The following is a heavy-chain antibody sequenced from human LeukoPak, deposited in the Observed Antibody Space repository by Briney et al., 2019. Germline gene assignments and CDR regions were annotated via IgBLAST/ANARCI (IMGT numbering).Heavy chain of an antibody. CDR3: ARDYDILTGSFHY. V-gene: IGHV1-2*02. J-gene: IGHJ4*02. Sequence: GASVKVSCKASGYTFTGYYMHWVRQAPGQGLEWMGWINPNSGGTNYAQKFQGRVTMTRDTSISTAFMELSRLRSDDTAVYYCARDYDILTGSFHYWGQGTLVTVSS. CDR1: GYTFTGYY. D-gene: IGHD3-9*01. CDR2: INPNSGGT.